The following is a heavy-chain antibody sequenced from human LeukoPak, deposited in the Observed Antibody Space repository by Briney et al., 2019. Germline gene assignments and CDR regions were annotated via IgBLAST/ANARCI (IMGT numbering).Heavy chain of an antibody. Sequence: PSETLSLTCTVSGGSISSSSYYWSWIRQPPGKGLEWIGYIYYSGSTNYNPSLKSRVTILVDTSKNQFSLKLSSVTAADTAVYYCAREHSTGFDYWGQGTLVTVSS. CDR1: GGSISSSSYY. CDR2: IYYSGST. D-gene: IGHD2/OR15-2a*01. J-gene: IGHJ4*02. V-gene: IGHV4-61*01. CDR3: AREHSTGFDY.